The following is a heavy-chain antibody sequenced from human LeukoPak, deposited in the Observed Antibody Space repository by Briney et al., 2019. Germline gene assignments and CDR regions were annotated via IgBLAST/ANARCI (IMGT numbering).Heavy chain of an antibody. CDR3: ARSSRIRLNWFDP. CDR2: MNPNSGNT. CDR1: GYTFTSYE. D-gene: IGHD2-21*01. J-gene: IGHJ5*02. Sequence: GASVKVSCKASGYTFTSYEINWVRQATGEGRGWMGWMNPNSGNTGYAQKFQGRGTMTRNTSISTAYMELSSLRSEDTAVYYCARSSRIRLNWFDPWGQGTLVTVSS. V-gene: IGHV1-8*01.